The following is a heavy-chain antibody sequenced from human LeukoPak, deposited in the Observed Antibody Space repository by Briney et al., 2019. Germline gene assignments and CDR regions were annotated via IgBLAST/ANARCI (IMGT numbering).Heavy chain of an antibody. J-gene: IGHJ6*02. D-gene: IGHD2-15*01. Sequence: PGGSLRLSCAASGFTFSDYYMSWIRQAPGKGLEWVSYISSSSSYTNYAESVKGRFTISRDNAKNSLYLQMNSLRAEDTAVYYCARRQVVWGNYYGIDVWGQGTTVTVSS. CDR1: GFTFSDYY. CDR2: ISSSSSYT. V-gene: IGHV3-11*03. CDR3: ARRQVVWGNYYGIDV.